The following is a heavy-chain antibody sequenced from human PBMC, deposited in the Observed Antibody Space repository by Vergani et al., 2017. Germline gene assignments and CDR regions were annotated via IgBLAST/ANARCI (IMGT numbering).Heavy chain of an antibody. CDR1: GFTFSNAW. Sequence: EVQLVESGGGLVKPGGSLRLSCAASGFTFSNAWMSWVRQAPGKGLEWVGRIKSKTDGGTTDYAAPVKGRFTISRDDSKNTLYLQMNSLKTEDKAVYYCARDREGGWSSGWHNFDYWGQGTLVTVSS. D-gene: IGHD6-19*01. V-gene: IGHV3-15*01. CDR3: ARDREGGWSSGWHNFDY. J-gene: IGHJ4*02. CDR2: IKSKTDGGTT.